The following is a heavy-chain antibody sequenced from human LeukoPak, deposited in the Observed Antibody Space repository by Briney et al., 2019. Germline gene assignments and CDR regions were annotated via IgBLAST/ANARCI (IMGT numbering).Heavy chain of an antibody. D-gene: IGHD6-19*01. CDR2: IYPGDSDT. CDR1: GYSFTNYW. J-gene: IGHJ6*03. Sequence: GESLKISCQGSGYSFTNYWIGWGREMPGKGLEWMWIIYPGDSDTRYSPSFQGQATITADKSISTAYLQWSSLKASDTAMYYCARQGDSGWYYMDVWGKGTTVTVSS. CDR3: ARQGDSGWYYMDV. V-gene: IGHV5-51*01.